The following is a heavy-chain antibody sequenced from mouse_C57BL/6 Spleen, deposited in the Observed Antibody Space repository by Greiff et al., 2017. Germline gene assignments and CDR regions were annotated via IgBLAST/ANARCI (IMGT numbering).Heavy chain of an antibody. CDR2: IHPSDSDT. D-gene: IGHD1-1*01. J-gene: IGHJ2*01. V-gene: IGHV1-74*01. CDR3: AIRGVTTVVAHFDY. Sequence: KQRPGQGLEWIGRIHPSDSDTNYNQKFKGKATLTVDKSSSTAYMQLSSLTSEDSAVYYCAIRGVTTVVAHFDYWGQGTTLTVSS.